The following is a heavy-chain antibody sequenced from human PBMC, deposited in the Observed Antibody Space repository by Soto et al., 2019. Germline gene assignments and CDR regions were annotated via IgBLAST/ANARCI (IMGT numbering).Heavy chain of an antibody. V-gene: IGHV3-33*01. CDR1: GFIFSTYA. D-gene: IGHD3-10*01. Sequence: GGSLRLSCAASGFIFSTYAIHWVRQAPGKGLEWVSIIWRDGSNKYYADSVKGRFTISRDNSKNTVYLLMNSLRAEDTAVYYCAGDPPGSGYALDVWGQGTTVTVSS. J-gene: IGHJ6*02. CDR2: IWRDGSNK. CDR3: AGDPPGSGYALDV.